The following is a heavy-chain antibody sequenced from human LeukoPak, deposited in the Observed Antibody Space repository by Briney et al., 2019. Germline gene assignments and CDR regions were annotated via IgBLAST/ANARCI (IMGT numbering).Heavy chain of an antibody. Sequence: TGGSLRLSCAASGFTFSSYAMSWVRQAPGKGLEWVSAISGSGGSTYYADSVKGRFTISRDNSKNTLYLQMNSLRIEDTAVYYCARDVPSAWGTLNYWGQGTLVTVSS. D-gene: IGHD3-16*01. CDR3: ARDVPSAWGTLNY. J-gene: IGHJ4*02. CDR1: GFTFSSYA. V-gene: IGHV3-23*01. CDR2: ISGSGGST.